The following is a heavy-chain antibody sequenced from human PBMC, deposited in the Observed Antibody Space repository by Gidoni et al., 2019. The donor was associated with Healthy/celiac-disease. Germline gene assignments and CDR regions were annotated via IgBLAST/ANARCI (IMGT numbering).Heavy chain of an antibody. V-gene: IGHV3-30*18. D-gene: IGHD3-22*01. CDR3: AKDHPDITMIPDGMDV. J-gene: IGHJ6*02. Sequence: QVQLVESGGGVVQPGRSLRLSCAAAGFPFSSYSMHWVRQAPGKGLEWVAVISYDGSNKYYADSVKGRFTISRDNSKNTLYLQMNSLRAEDTAVYYCAKDHPDITMIPDGMDVWGQGTTVTVSS. CDR2: ISYDGSNK. CDR1: GFPFSSYS.